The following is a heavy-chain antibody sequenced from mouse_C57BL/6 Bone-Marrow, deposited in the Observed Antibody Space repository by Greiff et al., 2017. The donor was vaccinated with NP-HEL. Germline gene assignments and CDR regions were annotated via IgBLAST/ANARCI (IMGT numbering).Heavy chain of an antibody. CDR1: GFNIKDDY. Sequence: VQLQQSGAELVRPGASVKLSCTASGFNIKDDYMHWVKQRPEQGLEWIGWIDPENGDTEYASKFQGKATITADTSSNTAYLQLSSLTSEDTAVYYCTAFENSNYAAWLAYWGRGNRVTVSA. CDR2: IDPENGDT. D-gene: IGHD2-5*01. J-gene: IGHJ3*01. CDR3: TAFENSNYAAWLAY. V-gene: IGHV14-4*01.